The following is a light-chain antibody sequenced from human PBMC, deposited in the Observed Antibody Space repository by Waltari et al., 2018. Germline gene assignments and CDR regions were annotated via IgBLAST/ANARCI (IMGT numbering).Light chain of an antibody. CDR3: ISYTTSDTMI. CDR2: DVS. CDR1: SSDVGAYNY. J-gene: IGLJ2*01. Sequence: QSALTQPASVSGSPGQSIPISCTGTSSDVGAYNYFPWYQQHPGKVPKLIIYDVSHRPSGVSFRFSGSKSDNTASLTISGLQAEDEADYYCISYTTSDTMIFGGGTKLTVL. V-gene: IGLV2-14*03.